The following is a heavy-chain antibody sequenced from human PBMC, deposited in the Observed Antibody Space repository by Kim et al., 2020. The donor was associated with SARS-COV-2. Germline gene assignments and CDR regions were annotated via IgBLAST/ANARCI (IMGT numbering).Heavy chain of an antibody. J-gene: IGHJ4*02. Sequence: GGSLRLSCAASGFTFRSGWMHWVRQAPGKGLEWVDVIKQEGSEKYYVDSVKGRFDISRDNAKNSLYLQMNTLSAEDTAVYYCARGSGWIVDYWGQGTLVTVSS. CDR2: IKQEGSEK. CDR3: ARGSGWIVDY. CDR1: GFTFRSGW. V-gene: IGHV3-7*01. D-gene: IGHD6-19*01.